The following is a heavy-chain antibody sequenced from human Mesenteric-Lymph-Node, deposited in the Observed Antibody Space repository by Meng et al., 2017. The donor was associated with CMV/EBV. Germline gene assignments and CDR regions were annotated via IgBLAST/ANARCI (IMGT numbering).Heavy chain of an antibody. V-gene: IGHV3-7*01. D-gene: IGHD6-13*01. Sequence: GESLKISCAASGFTFSSYWMSWVRQAPGKGLEWVANIKQDGSEKYYVDSVKGRFTISRDNAKNSLYLQMNSLRAEDTAVYYCARDPARSSWPYYYYGLDIWGQGTTVTVSS. CDR1: GFTFSSYW. J-gene: IGHJ6*02. CDR2: IKQDGSEK. CDR3: ARDPARSSWPYYYYGLDI.